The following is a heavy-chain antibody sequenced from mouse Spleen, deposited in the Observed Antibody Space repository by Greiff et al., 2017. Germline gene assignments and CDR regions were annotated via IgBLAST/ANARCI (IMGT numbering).Heavy chain of an antibody. CDR2: IWGGGST. CDR3: ASGDYDGFAY. CDR1: GFSLTSYG. D-gene: IGHD2-4*01. J-gene: IGHJ3*01. V-gene: IGHV2-6*01. Sequence: QVQLQQSGPGLVAPSQSLSITCTVSGFSLTSYGVDWVRQSPGKGLEWLGVIWGGGSTNYNSAPKSRLSISKDNSKSQVFLKMNSLQTDDTAMYYCASGDYDGFAYWGQGTLVTVSA.